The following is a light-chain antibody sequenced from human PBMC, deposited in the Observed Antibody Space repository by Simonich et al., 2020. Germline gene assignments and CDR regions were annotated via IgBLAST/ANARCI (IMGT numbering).Light chain of an antibody. CDR2: GNG. CDR3: QSYDSSLSGSV. J-gene: IGLJ2*01. Sequence: SVLTQPPSVSGAPGQRVTISCTWSSSNIGAGYDVHWYQQLPGTSPKLLIYGNGNRPAGVPDRFSGSKSGTSASLAITGLQAEDEADYYCQSYDSSLSGSVFGGGTKLTVL. CDR1: SSNIGAGYD. V-gene: IGLV1-40*01.